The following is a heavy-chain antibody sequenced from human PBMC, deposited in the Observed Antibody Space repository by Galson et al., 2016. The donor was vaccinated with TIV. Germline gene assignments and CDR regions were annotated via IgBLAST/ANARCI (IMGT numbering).Heavy chain of an antibody. CDR1: GFTVSDNY. CDR2: IYSGGNT. CDR3: ARERRYCGNECYLRYYYGMDV. Sequence: SLRLSCAASGFTVSDNYMTWIRQAPEEGLEWVSIIYSGGNTLYADSVKGRFTISRDDSKNTLYLQMNSLRPEDTAVYYCARERRYCGNECYLRYYYGMDVWGQGTTVTVSS. V-gene: IGHV3-66*02. D-gene: IGHD2-21*01. J-gene: IGHJ6*02.